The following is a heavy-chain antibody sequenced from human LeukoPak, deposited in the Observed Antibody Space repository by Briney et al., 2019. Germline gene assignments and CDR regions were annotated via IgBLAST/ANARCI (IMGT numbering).Heavy chain of an antibody. Sequence: SETLSLTCSVSGGSINRYYWNWIRQPPGKGLEWIGYIFYTGTTHYNPSLRSRVSMSIHTSTNHFSLSLTSVTAADTAVYYCARVDLEPTKRWFDPWGQGALVTVSS. D-gene: IGHD1-14*01. CDR3: ARVDLEPTKRWFDP. J-gene: IGHJ5*02. CDR2: IFYTGTT. V-gene: IGHV4-59*01. CDR1: GGSINRYY.